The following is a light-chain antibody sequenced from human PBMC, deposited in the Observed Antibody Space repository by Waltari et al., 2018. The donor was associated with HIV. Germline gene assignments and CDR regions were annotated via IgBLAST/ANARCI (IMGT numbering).Light chain of an antibody. V-gene: IGKV1-33*01. CDR2: GAS. CDR3: QQYDNLPFT. Sequence: DIQMTQSPSSMSASVGDSVTITCQASQDISNYLNWYQQKPGKAPKLLIYGASNLETGVPSRFSGSGSGTDFTFTISRLQPEDIAAYYCQQYDNLPFTFGPGTKVDIK. J-gene: IGKJ3*01. CDR1: QDISNY.